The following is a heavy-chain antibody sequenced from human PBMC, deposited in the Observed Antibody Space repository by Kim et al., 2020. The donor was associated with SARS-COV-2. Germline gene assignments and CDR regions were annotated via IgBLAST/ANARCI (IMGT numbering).Heavy chain of an antibody. V-gene: IGHV4-39*02. D-gene: IGHD3-9*01. CDR3: ARELRYFDWLLPDDGASYYYYGMDV. J-gene: IGHJ6*02. CDR2: IYYSGST. CDR1: GGSISSSSYY. Sequence: SETLSLTCTVSGGSISSSSYYWGWIRQPPGKGLEWIGSIYYSGSTYYNPSLKSRVTISVDTSKNQFSLKLSSVTAADTAVYYCARELRYFDWLLPDDGASYYYYGMDVWGQGTTVTVSS.